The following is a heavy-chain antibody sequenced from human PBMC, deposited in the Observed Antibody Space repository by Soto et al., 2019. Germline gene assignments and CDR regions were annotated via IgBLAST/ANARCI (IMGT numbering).Heavy chain of an antibody. Sequence: PGGSLRLSCSGSGFIFSIYAIHWVRQAPGKGLEWVAFIWYDGINKFYADSVKGRFTISRDNSKNTLYLQMNSLRAEDTAVYYCARDPYYYGSGSYYLDYWGQGTLVTVSS. J-gene: IGHJ4*02. CDR2: IWYDGINK. CDR1: GFIFSIYA. CDR3: ARDPYYYGSGSYYLDY. V-gene: IGHV3-33*08. D-gene: IGHD3-10*01.